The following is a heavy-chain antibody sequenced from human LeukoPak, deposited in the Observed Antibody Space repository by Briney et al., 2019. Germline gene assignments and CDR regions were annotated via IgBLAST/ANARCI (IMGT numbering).Heavy chain of an antibody. J-gene: IGHJ4*02. CDR1: GFTFSSYN. Sequence: PGGSLRLSCAASGFTFSSYNMNWVRQAPGKGLEWVSSISSSSSYIYYADSVKGRFTISRDNAKNTLYLQMNSLRTEDTAVYYCAKANRGSYYGLGDYFDYWGQGTLVTVSS. D-gene: IGHD1-26*01. V-gene: IGHV3-21*01. CDR3: AKANRGSYYGLGDYFDY. CDR2: ISSSSSYI.